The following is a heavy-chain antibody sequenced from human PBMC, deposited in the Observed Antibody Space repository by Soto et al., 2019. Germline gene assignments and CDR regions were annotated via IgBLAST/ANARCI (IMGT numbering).Heavy chain of an antibody. D-gene: IGHD4-17*01. CDR3: ASGNTDYGDRAFDI. V-gene: IGHV1-18*01. J-gene: IGHJ3*02. CDR1: GYNFNIYG. Sequence: ASVKVSCKASGYNFNIYGINWVRQAPGQGLELMGWISAYDGKTTYAEKFQGRVTMTADESTSTAYMELSSLRSEDTAVYYCASGNTDYGDRAFDIWGQGTMVTVSS. CDR2: ISAYDGKT.